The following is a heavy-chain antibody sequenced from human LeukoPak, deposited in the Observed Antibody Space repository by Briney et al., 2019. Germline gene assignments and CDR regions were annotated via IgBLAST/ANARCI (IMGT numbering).Heavy chain of an antibody. Sequence: SETLSLTCAVYGGSFSGYYWSWIRQPPGKGLEWIGEINHSGSTNYNPSLKSRVTISVDTSKNQFSLKLSSVTAADTAVYYCARGEYCSGGSCYLGDPWGQGTLVTVSS. D-gene: IGHD2-15*01. J-gene: IGHJ5*02. CDR2: INHSGST. V-gene: IGHV4-34*01. CDR1: GGSFSGYY. CDR3: ARGEYCSGGSCYLGDP.